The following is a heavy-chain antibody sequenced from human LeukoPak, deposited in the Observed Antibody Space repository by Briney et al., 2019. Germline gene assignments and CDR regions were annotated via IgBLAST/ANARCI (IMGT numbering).Heavy chain of an antibody. Sequence: GGSLRLSYTASGFTFGDYAMSWVRQAPGKGLEWVGFIRSKAYGGTTEYAASVKGRFTISRDDSKSIAYLQMNSLKTEDTAVYYCTSLFLGYCSSTSCPLFDYWGQGTLVTVSS. D-gene: IGHD2-2*01. CDR3: TSLFLGYCSSTSCPLFDY. J-gene: IGHJ4*02. V-gene: IGHV3-49*04. CDR2: IRSKAYGGTT. CDR1: GFTFGDYA.